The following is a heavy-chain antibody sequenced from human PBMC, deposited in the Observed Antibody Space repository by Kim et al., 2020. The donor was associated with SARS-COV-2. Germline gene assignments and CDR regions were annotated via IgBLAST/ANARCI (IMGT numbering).Heavy chain of an antibody. CDR3: ARGGYSGYDIPGYYYYSMDV. CDR2: IVPLFGTA. CDR1: GDTFSNYA. J-gene: IGHJ6*02. Sequence: SVKVSXKASGDTFSNYAVSWVRQAPGQGLEWMGGIVPLFGTANYVQRFQGRVTITADESTSTVYMELSSLRSEDTAVYYCARGGYSGYDIPGYYYYSMDVWGQGTTVTVSS. V-gene: IGHV1-69*13. D-gene: IGHD5-12*01.